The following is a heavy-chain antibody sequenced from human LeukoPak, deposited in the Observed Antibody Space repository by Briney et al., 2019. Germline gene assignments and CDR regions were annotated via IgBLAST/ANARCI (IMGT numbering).Heavy chain of an antibody. CDR2: IKEDGSEK. CDR1: GFTFRSYW. D-gene: IGHD2-15*01. V-gene: IGHV3-7*05. Sequence: GGSLRLSCAAAGFTFRSYWMSWDRQAPGKGLEWVANIKEDGSEKYYVDSVKGRFTISRDNAKNSLYLQMDSLRAEDTAVYHCARVAGSKSIDSWGQGTLVTVSS. CDR3: ARVAGSKSIDS. J-gene: IGHJ4*02.